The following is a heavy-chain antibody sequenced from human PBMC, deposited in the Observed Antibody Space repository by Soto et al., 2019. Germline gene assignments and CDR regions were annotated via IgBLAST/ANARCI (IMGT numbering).Heavy chain of an antibody. V-gene: IGHV1-69*01. CDR1: GDTFKNCV. Sequence: QVQVVQSGVEVRRPGSSVKVSCKASGDTFKNCVISWVRQAPGQGLEWMVGIIPLFGTTDFAQRFQGRLTITTDESTTTAYMELSRLRSEDPATYYCAAELGFGTVSVVWGQGTTVIVSS. J-gene: IGHJ6*02. CDR3: AAELGFGTVSVV. CDR2: IIPLFGTT. D-gene: IGHD7-27*01.